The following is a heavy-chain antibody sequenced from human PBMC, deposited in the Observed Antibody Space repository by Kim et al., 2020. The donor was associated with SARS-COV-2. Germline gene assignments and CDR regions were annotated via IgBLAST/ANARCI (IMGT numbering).Heavy chain of an antibody. J-gene: IGHJ5*02. CDR1: GYTFTSYA. D-gene: IGHD3-22*01. V-gene: IGHV7-4-1*02. CDR3: ARDSFGANIFYYDSSGYYLRGWFDP. Sequence: ASVKVSCKASGYTFTSYAMNWVRQAPGQGLEWMGWINTNTGNPTYAQGFTGRFVFSLDTSVSTAYLQISSLKAEDTAVYYCARDSFGANIFYYDSSGYYLRGWFDPWGQGTLVTVSS. CDR2: INTNTGNP.